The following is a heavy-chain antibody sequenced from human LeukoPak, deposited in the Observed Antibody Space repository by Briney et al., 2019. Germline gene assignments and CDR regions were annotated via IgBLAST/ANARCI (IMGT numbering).Heavy chain of an antibody. CDR3: ARGLGNSDHFDY. CDR2: IWYDGSNK. V-gene: IGHV3-33*01. D-gene: IGHD7-27*01. J-gene: IGHJ4*02. Sequence: GRSLRLSCAASGFTFSSYGMHWVRQAPGKGLEWVAVIWYDGSNKYYADSVKGRFTISRDNSKNTLYLQMNSLRAEDTAVYYSARGLGNSDHFDYWGQGTLVTVSS. CDR1: GFTFSSYG.